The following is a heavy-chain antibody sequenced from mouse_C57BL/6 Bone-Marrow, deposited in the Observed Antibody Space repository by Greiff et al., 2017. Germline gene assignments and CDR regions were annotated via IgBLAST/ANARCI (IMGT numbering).Heavy chain of an antibody. Sequence: DVKLVESGGGLVKPGGSLKLSCAASGFTFSDYGMHWVRQAPEKGLEWVAYISSGSSTNYYADTVKGRFTISRDNAKNTLFLQMTSLGSEDTAMYYCATYSNSFDYWGQGTTLTVSS. CDR2: ISSGSSTN. CDR3: ATYSNSFDY. J-gene: IGHJ2*01. CDR1: GFTFSDYG. D-gene: IGHD2-5*01. V-gene: IGHV5-17*01.